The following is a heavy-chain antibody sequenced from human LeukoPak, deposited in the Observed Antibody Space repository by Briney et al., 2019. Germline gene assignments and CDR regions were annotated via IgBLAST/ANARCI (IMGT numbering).Heavy chain of an antibody. J-gene: IGHJ4*02. V-gene: IGHV3-21*01. CDR3: SREGRDYYASGAYAYPFEY. D-gene: IGHD3-10*01. CDR2: ISSNNRYI. Sequence: GGSLRLSCAASGFTFSTYSMNWVRQAPGKGLEWVSSISSNNRYIYYADSVKGRFTISRDNAKNSLYLQMNSLRAEDTAMYYCSREGRDYYASGAYAYPFEYWGQGTRVAVSS. CDR1: GFTFSTYS.